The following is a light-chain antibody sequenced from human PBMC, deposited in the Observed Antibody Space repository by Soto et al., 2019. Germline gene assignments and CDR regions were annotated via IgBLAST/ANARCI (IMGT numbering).Light chain of an antibody. J-gene: IGLJ3*02. CDR3: QSYDSGLSAWV. CDR1: SSNIGAGYD. CDR2: GNN. V-gene: IGLV1-40*01. Sequence: QSALTQPPSVSGAPGQRVTISCTGSSSNIGAGYDVHWYQQLPGTAPKLLIYGNNNRPSGVPDRFSGSKSGTSASLAITGLQAEDEADYYCQSYDSGLSAWVFGGGTKLTVL.